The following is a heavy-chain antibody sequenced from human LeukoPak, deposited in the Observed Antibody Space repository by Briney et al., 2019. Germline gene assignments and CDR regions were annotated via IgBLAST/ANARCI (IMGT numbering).Heavy chain of an antibody. D-gene: IGHD3-22*01. CDR3: AREGYYDSSGHSGFDY. CDR2: TNPNSGGT. Sequence: ASVKVSCKASGYTFTGYYMHWVRQAPGQGLEWMGRTNPNSGGTNYAQKFQGRVTMTRDTSISTAYMELSRLRSDDTAVYYCAREGYYDSSGHSGFDYWGQGTLVTVSS. CDR1: GYTFTGYY. V-gene: IGHV1-2*06. J-gene: IGHJ4*02.